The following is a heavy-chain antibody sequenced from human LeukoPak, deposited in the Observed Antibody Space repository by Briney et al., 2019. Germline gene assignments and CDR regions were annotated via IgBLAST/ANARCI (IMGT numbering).Heavy chain of an antibody. CDR1: GGSFSGYY. D-gene: IGHD3-16*01. Sequence: SETLSLTCAVYGGSFSGYYWSWIRQPPGKGLEWIGEINHSGSTNYNPSLKSRVTISVDTSKNQFSLKLSSVTAADTAVYYCARGWGAAIGGNYYYYGMDVWGQGTTVTVSS. V-gene: IGHV4-34*01. J-gene: IGHJ6*02. CDR3: ARGWGAAIGGNYYYYGMDV. CDR2: INHSGST.